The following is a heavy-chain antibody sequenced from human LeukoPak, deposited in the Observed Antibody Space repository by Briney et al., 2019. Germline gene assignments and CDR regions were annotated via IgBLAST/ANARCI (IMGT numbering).Heavy chain of an antibody. Sequence: PSETLSLTCTVSGGSISGYYWNWIRQPAGKGLEWIGRIYISGSTNYNPSLKSRVTMSIDTSKNQFSLKLSSVTAADTAVYYCARHRSGWLQSSFDYWGQGTLVTVSS. J-gene: IGHJ4*02. CDR2: IYISGST. V-gene: IGHV4-4*07. CDR3: ARHRSGWLQSSFDY. D-gene: IGHD5-24*01. CDR1: GGSISGYY.